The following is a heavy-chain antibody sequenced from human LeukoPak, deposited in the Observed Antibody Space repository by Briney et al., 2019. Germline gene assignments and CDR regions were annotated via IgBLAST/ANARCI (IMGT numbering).Heavy chain of an antibody. J-gene: IGHJ4*02. CDR1: GFTFSTYA. CDR3: ARALDEGARFDY. Sequence: GGSLRLSCTASGFTFSTYAMHWVRQAPGKGLEWVAVISYDGTNKYYADSMKGRFTISRDNSKNTLYLQMNSLRAEDTAVYYCARALDEGARFDYWGQGTLVTVSS. CDR2: ISYDGTNK. V-gene: IGHV3-30-3*01.